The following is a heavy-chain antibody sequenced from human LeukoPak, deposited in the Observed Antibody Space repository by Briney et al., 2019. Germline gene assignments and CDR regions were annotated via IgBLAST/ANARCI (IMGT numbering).Heavy chain of an antibody. CDR2: IIPIFGTA. V-gene: IGHV1-69*05. CDR1: GGTFSSYA. D-gene: IGHD6-19*01. Sequence: GASVKVSCKASGGTFSSYAISWVRQAPGQGLEWMGGIIPIFGTANYAQKFQGRVTITTDESTSTAYMELSSLRSEDTAVYYCASTRYSSGPNWFDPWGQGTLVTVSS. CDR3: ASTRYSSGPNWFDP. J-gene: IGHJ5*02.